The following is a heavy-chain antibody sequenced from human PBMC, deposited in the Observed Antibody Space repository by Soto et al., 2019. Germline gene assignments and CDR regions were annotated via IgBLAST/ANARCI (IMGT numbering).Heavy chain of an antibody. J-gene: IGHJ4*02. CDR3: ARESDSGSYYFDY. V-gene: IGHV4-61*01. CDR2: IYNSGST. CDR1: GGSVSSGSYY. D-gene: IGHD3-10*01. Sequence: SETLALTCTVCGGSVSSGSYYGSCIRQPPWKGLEWIWYIYNSGSTNYDPSLKSRVTISVDTSKNQLSLRMSSVTAADTAVHYCARESDSGSYYFDYWGRGTLVTVSS.